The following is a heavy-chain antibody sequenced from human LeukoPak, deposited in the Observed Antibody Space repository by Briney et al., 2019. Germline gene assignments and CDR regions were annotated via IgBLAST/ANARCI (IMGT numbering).Heavy chain of an antibody. CDR1: GFTFSSYW. D-gene: IGHD3-9*01. Sequence: GGSLRLSCAASGFTFSSYWMSWVRQAPGKGLEGVANINQDGSEKYYVDSVKGRFTISRDNAKNSLYLQMNSLRAEDTAVYYCARDVLTGYPNWFDRWGQGTLVTVSS. CDR3: ARDVLTGYPNWFDR. V-gene: IGHV3-7*03. CDR2: INQDGSEK. J-gene: IGHJ5*02.